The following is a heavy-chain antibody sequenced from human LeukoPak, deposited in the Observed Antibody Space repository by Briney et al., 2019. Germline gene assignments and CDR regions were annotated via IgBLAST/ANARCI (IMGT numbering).Heavy chain of an antibody. D-gene: IGHD2-2*01. V-gene: IGHV3-23*01. CDR2: ISGSGGST. Sequence: GGSLRLSCAASGFTFSSYAMSWVRQAPGKGLEWVSAISGSGGSTYYADSVKGRFTISRDNSKNTLYLQMNSLRAEDTAVYYCARAYCSSTRCSYCFDSWGQGTLVTVSS. CDR1: GFTFSSYA. J-gene: IGHJ4*02. CDR3: ARAYCSSTRCSYCFDS.